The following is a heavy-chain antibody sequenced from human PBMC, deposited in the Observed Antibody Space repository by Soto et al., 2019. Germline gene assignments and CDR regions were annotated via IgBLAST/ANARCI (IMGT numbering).Heavy chain of an antibody. D-gene: IGHD6-13*01. CDR2: IYYSGST. J-gene: IGHJ4*02. V-gene: IGHV4-59*08. CDR3: ARFSYSSGWYYFDY. Sequence: SETLSLTCTVSGGYISSYYWSWIRQPPGKGLEWVGYIYYSGSTNYNPSLKSRVTISVDTSKQQFSLKLSSVTAADTAVYYCARFSYSSGWYYFDYWGQGTLVTVSS. CDR1: GGYISSYY.